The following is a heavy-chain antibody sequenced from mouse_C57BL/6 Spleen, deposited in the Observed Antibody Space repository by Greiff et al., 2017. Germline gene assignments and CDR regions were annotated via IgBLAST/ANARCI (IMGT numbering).Heavy chain of an antibody. CDR2: IDPTSGGT. Sequence: QVQLQQPGAELVKPGASVKLSCQASGYTFTSYWMNCVKQRPGRGLEWIGRIDPTSGGTKYNEKFKSKAPLTVDKPSSTAYMQLTSLTSEDSSVYYCSKDYFDYWGQGTTLTVSS. CDR1: GYTFTSYW. J-gene: IGHJ2*01. V-gene: IGHV1-72*01. CDR3: SKDYFDY.